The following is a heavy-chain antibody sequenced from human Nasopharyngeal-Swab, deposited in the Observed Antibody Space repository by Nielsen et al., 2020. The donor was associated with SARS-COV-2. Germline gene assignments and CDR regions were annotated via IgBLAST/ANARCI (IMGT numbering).Heavy chain of an antibody. Sequence: GESLKISCKGSGYSFTSYWISWVRQMPGKGLEWMERIDPSDSYTNYSPSFQGHVTISADKSISTAYLQWSSLKASDTAMYYCARQRWNYDFWSGGDYWGQGTLVTVSS. CDR3: ARQRWNYDFWSGGDY. CDR1: GYSFTSYW. J-gene: IGHJ4*02. CDR2: IDPSDSYT. D-gene: IGHD3-3*01. V-gene: IGHV5-10-1*01.